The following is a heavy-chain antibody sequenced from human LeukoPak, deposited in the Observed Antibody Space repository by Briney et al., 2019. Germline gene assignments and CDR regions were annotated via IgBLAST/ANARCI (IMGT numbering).Heavy chain of an antibody. Sequence: PGRSLRLSCAASGFTFSSYGMHWVRQAPGKGLEWVAVISYDGSNKYYTDSVKGRFTISRDNSKNTLYLQMNSLRPEDTAIYYCARDQMGARDYYYGKDVWGQGTTVTVSS. J-gene: IGHJ6*02. V-gene: IGHV3-30*19. CDR3: ARDQMGARDYYYGKDV. CDR2: ISYDGSNK. CDR1: GFTFSSYG. D-gene: IGHD1-26*01.